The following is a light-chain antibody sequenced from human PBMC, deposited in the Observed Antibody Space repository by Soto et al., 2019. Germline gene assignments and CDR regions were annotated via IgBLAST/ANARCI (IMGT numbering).Light chain of an antibody. CDR2: DNN. J-gene: IGLJ1*01. Sequence: QLVLTQPPSVSGAPGQRVTISCTGSSSNIGAGYDVHWYQQLPGTAPKLLIYDNNNRPSGVPDRFSGSKPGTSASLAITGLQAEDEADYYCQSYDSSLSGYVFGTGTKLTVL. CDR1: SSNIGAGYD. CDR3: QSYDSSLSGYV. V-gene: IGLV1-40*01.